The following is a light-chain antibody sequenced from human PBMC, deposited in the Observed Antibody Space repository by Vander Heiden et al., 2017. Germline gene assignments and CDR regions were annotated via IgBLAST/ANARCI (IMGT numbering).Light chain of an antibody. CDR3: QQYYRTPQT. J-gene: IGKJ1*01. CDR1: QSVLYSSNKKTY. Sequence: DIVLTQSPDSLAVSLGERAPLNCKGSQSVLYSSNKKTYLAWYQQKPGQPPKLLIYWASTRESGVPDRFSGSGSGTDFTLTISSLQAEDVAVYYCQQYYRTPQTFGQGTKVEIK. V-gene: IGKV4-1*01. CDR2: WAS.